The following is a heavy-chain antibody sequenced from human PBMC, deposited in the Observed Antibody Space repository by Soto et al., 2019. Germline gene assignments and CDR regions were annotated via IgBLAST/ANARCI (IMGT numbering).Heavy chain of an antibody. CDR3: PINVTARTWFDP. Sequence: TRWVSGYVSGGSVRIGNYYWSWIRQLPGKGLEWIGNIYYIGTTSYNPSLKSLVIISIDTSKNQFSLELTSVLAADTAVYYCPINVTARTWFDPWGQGTLVTVSS. CDR2: IYYIGTT. CDR1: GGSVRIGNYY. V-gene: IGHV4-31*01. D-gene: IGHD6-6*01. J-gene: IGHJ5*02.